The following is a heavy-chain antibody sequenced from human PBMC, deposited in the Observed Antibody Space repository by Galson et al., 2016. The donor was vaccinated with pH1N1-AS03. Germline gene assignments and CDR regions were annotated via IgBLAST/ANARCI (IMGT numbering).Heavy chain of an antibody. V-gene: IGHV2-5*01. CDR3: AHRFYGSGASFFDF. CDR1: GFSLNDGGLG. J-gene: IGHJ4*02. D-gene: IGHD3-10*01. Sequence: PALVKPTQTLTLTCTFSGFSLNDGGLGVGWIRQPPGKALEWLGMIYWHDDKRYNPSLQNGLTLTQGVSKSEVVLQMTNVDPEDTATYYCAHRFYGSGASFFDFRGQGIVVVVS. CDR2: IYWHDDK.